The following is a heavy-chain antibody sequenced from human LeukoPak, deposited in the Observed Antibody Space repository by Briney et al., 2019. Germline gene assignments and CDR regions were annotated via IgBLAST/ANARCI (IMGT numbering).Heavy chain of an antibody. V-gene: IGHV4-39*07. Sequence: SQTLSLTCTVSGVSISSTNYFWGWIRQPPGKGLEWIGSIDYSGSTHSNPSLKSRVTISVDTSKNQFSLKLSSVTAADTAVYYCARADDSSGYYYVTLGWFDPWGQGTLVTVSS. CDR2: IDYSGST. CDR1: GVSISSTNYF. CDR3: ARADDSSGYYYVTLGWFDP. D-gene: IGHD3-22*01. J-gene: IGHJ5*02.